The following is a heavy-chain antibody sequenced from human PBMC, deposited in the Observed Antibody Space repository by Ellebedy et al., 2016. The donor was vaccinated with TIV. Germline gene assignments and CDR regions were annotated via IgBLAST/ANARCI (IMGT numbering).Heavy chain of an antibody. J-gene: IGHJ4*02. CDR1: RFTFSSYG. CDR3: ARGTDIVGATPTNCLDY. D-gene: IGHD1-26*01. CDR2: IWYDGSNE. Sequence: GESLKISXAASRFTFSSYGMHWVRQAPGKGLEWVASIWYDGSNENYADSVKGRFTISRENSKNTMYLQMNSLRVEDTAAYHCARGTDIVGATPTNCLDYWGQGTLVTVSS. V-gene: IGHV3-33*01.